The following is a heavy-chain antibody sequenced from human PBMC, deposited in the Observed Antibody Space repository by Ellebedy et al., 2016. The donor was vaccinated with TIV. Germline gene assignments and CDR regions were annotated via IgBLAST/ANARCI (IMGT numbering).Heavy chain of an antibody. CDR1: GFTLSNYG. D-gene: IGHD3-22*01. CDR3: ARGVHYDSSRYSLRGGGYYFDH. J-gene: IGHJ4*02. Sequence: LSLTCEVSGFTLSNYGMWWVRQAPGKGLEWVAGVWFDESKTFYSDSVKGRFTISRDNSKNTIYLQMDSLRPEDTAVYYCARGVHYDSSRYSLRGGGYYFDHWGQGTLVTVAS. V-gene: IGHV3-33*01. CDR2: VWFDESKT.